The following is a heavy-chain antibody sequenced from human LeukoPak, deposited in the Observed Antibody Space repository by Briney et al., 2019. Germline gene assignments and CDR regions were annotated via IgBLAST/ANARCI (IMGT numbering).Heavy chain of an antibody. Sequence: GGSLRLSCAASGFTFSSYAMSWVRQAPGKGLEWVSAISGSGGSTYYADSVKGRFTISRDNSKNTLYLQMNSLRAEDTAVYYCAKWSPPPNYYYYYMDVWGKGTTVTVSS. CDR2: ISGSGGST. CDR3: AKWSPPPNYYYYYMDV. V-gene: IGHV3-23*01. CDR1: GFTFSSYA. J-gene: IGHJ6*03.